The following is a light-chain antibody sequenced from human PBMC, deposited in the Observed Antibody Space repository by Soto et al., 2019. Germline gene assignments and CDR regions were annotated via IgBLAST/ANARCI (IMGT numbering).Light chain of an antibody. J-gene: IGLJ2*01. CDR2: YDD. V-gene: IGLV1-36*01. Sequence: QSVLTQPPSVSEAPRQRVTISCSGSSSNIGNNAVNWYQQLPGKAPKLLIYYDDLLPSGVSDRFSGSKSGTSASLPISGLQSEDEADYYCAAWDDSLSHVVFGGGTKLPVL. CDR1: SSNIGNNA. CDR3: AAWDDSLSHVV.